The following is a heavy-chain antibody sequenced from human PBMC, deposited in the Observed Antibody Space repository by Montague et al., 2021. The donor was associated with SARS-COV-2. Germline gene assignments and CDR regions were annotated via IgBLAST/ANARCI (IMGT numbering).Heavy chain of an antibody. D-gene: IGHD3-22*01. Sequence: SETLSLTCTVSGGSISSSSYYWGWIRQPPGKGLEWIGSIYYSGSTYHNPSLKGRVTISVDTSKNQFSPKLSSVTAADTAVYYCARFPYYYDNWFDPWGQGTLVTVSS. CDR3: ARFPYYYDNWFDP. J-gene: IGHJ5*02. CDR1: GGSISSSSYY. CDR2: IYYSGST. V-gene: IGHV4-39*07.